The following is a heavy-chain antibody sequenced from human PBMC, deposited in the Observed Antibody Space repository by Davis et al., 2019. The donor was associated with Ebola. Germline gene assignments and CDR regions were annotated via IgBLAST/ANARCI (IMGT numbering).Heavy chain of an antibody. J-gene: IGHJ4*02. CDR3: ARHAGGSFHYFDY. CDR2: IYSTEST. Sequence: PGGSLRLSCTVSGGSISSYYWSWIRQPAGKGLEWIGRIYSTESTNYNPSLESRVTMSLDTSKNQFSLKLSSVTAADTAVYYCARHAGGSFHYFDYWGQGTLVTVSS. D-gene: IGHD1-26*01. CDR1: GGSISSYY. V-gene: IGHV4-4*07.